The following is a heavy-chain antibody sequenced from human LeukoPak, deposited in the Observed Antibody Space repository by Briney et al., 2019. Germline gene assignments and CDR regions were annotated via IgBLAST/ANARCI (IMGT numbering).Heavy chain of an antibody. CDR2: ICYSGTT. Sequence: PSETLSLTCSVSGDSISSSNYYWGWIRQPPGKGLEWFGSICYSGTTYYNPSLKSRVTISVDTSKNHVSLKLSSVSAADTAVYCCVRGYYYGSADYWGQGTLVTVSS. V-gene: IGHV4-39*02. CDR3: VRGYYYGSADY. CDR1: GDSISSSNYY. D-gene: IGHD3-10*01. J-gene: IGHJ4*02.